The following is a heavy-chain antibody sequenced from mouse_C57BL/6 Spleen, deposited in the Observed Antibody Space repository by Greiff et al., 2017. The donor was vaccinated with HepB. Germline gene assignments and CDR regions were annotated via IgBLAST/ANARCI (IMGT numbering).Heavy chain of an antibody. J-gene: IGHJ4*01. D-gene: IGHD1-1*01. V-gene: IGHV1-76*01. CDR3: AREGGYYGSSYAMDY. Sequence: VQLQQSGAELVRPGASVKLSCKASGYTFTDYYINWVKQRPGQGLEWIARIYPGSGNTYYNEKFKGKATLTAEKSSSTAYMQLSSLTSEDSAVYFGAREGGYYGSSYAMDYWGQGTSVTVSS. CDR2: IYPGSGNT. CDR1: GYTFTDYY.